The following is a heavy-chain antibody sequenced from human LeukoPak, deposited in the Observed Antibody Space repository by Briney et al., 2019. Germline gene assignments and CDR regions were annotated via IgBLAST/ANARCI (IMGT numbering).Heavy chain of an antibody. V-gene: IGHV3-7*01. CDR3: ARASRVGATKDFDY. D-gene: IGHD1-26*01. J-gene: IGHJ4*02. CDR2: IKQDGSEK. Sequence: PGGSLRLSCAASGFTFSSYWMSWVRQAPGKGLEWVANIKQDGSEKYYVDSVKGRFTISRDNAKNSLYLQMNSLRAEDTAVYYCARASRVGATKDFDYWGQGTLATVSS. CDR1: GFTFSSYW.